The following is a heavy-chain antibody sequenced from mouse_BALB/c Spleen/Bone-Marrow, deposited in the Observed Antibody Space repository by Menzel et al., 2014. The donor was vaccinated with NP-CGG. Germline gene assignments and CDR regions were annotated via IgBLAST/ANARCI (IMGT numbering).Heavy chain of an antibody. CDR2: INSNGGST. D-gene: IGHD1-1*01. CDR1: GSTFSSYG. J-gene: IGHJ2*01. CDR3: ARDYYGSSDY. V-gene: IGHV5-6-3*01. Sequence: EVHLVESGGGLVQPGGSLKLSCAASGSTFSSYGMSWVRQTPDKRLELVATINSNGGSTYYPDSVKGRFTISRDNAKNTLYLQMSSLKSEDTAMYYCARDYYGSSDYWGQGTPLTASS.